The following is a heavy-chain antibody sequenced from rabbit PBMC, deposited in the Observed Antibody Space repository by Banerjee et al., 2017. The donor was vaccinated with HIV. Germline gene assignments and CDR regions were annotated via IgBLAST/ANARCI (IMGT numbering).Heavy chain of an antibody. CDR3: ARDVSVVIVWNFNL. J-gene: IGHJ4*01. D-gene: IGHD6-1*01. V-gene: IGHV1S45*01. CDR2: NYAGSSGSS. CDR1: GLSFSSSYY. Sequence: QEQLEESGGDLVKPEGSLTITCTASGLSFSSSYYKCWVHQAPGKRLEWIACNYAGSSGSSYYASWAKGRFTIYTTSSTTVTLQMTSLTAADTSTYFCARDVSVVIVWNFNLWGPGTLVSVS.